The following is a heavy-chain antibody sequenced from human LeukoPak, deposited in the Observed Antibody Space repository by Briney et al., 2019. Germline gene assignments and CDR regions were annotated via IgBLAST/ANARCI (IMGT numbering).Heavy chain of an antibody. V-gene: IGHV4-59*01. D-gene: IGHD6-6*01. CDR1: GGSISSYY. CDR3: ARGMSSSEDFDY. Sequence: SETLSLTCTVSGGSISSYYWSWIRQPPGKGLEWIGYIYYSGSTNYNPSLKSRVTISVDTSKNQFSLKLSSVTAADTAVYYCARGMSSSEDFDYWGQGTLVTVSS. J-gene: IGHJ4*02. CDR2: IYYSGST.